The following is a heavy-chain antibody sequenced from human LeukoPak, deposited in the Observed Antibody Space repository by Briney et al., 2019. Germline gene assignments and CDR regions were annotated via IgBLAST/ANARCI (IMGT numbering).Heavy chain of an antibody. CDR1: GYTFTSYG. Sequence: ASVKVSCKASGYTFTSYGISWVRQAPGQGLEWMGWISAYNGNTNYAQKLQGRVTMTTDTSTSTAYMELRSLRSDDTAVYYCARGLLVPAAIGRWGYYYYMDVWGKGTTVTVSS. CDR3: ARGLLVPAAIGRWGYYYYMDV. D-gene: IGHD2-2*02. V-gene: IGHV1-18*01. J-gene: IGHJ6*03. CDR2: ISAYNGNT.